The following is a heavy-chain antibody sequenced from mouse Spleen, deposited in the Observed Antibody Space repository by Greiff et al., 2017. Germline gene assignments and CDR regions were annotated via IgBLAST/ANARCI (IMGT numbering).Heavy chain of an antibody. CDR1: GYTFTSYG. D-gene: IGHD2-4*01. CDR3: ARDDYDGRAMDY. V-gene: IGHV1-81*01. CDR2: IYPRSGNT. Sequence: VKLQESGAELARPGASVKLSCKASGYTFTSYGISWVKQRTGQGLEWIGEIYPRSGNTYYNEKFKGKATLTADKSSSTAYMELRSLTSEDSAVYFCARDDYDGRAMDYWGQGTSVTVSS. J-gene: IGHJ4*01.